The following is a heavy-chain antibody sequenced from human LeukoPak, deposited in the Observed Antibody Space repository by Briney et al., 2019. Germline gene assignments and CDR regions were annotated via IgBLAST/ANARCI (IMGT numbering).Heavy chain of an antibody. CDR3: ARIAAAGTDFDY. V-gene: IGHV3-33*01. Sequence: PGGSLRLSCAASGFTFSSNGMHWVRQAPGKGLEWVAVIWYDGSNKYYADSVKGRFTISRDNSKNTLYLQMNSLRAEDTAVYYCARIAAAGTDFDYWGQGTLVTVSS. D-gene: IGHD6-13*01. J-gene: IGHJ4*02. CDR2: IWYDGSNK. CDR1: GFTFSSNG.